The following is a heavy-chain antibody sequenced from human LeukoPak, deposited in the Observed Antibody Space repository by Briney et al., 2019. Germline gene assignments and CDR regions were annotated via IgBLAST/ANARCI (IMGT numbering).Heavy chain of an antibody. J-gene: IGHJ4*02. CDR3: ARNGGSYPFFDY. Sequence: GGSLRLSCSASGFTFGIYEMTWVRQAPGKGLEWISYISNSGSAIYYADSMKGRFTISRDSTKNSLYLEMNSLRGEDTAVYYCARNGGSYPFFDYWGQGALVTVSS. CDR2: ISNSGSAI. V-gene: IGHV3-48*03. D-gene: IGHD1-26*01. CDR1: GFTFGIYE.